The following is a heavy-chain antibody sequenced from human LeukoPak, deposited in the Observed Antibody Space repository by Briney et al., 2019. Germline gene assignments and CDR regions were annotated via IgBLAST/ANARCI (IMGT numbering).Heavy chain of an antibody. J-gene: IGHJ5*02. CDR1: GGSFSGYS. Sequence: SETLSLTCAVYGGSFSGYSWSWIRQPPGKGLEWIGEINHSGSTNYNPSLKSRVTISVDTSKKQFSLKRRSVTAADTAVYYCARGLGYSRRWYWFDPWGQGTLVTVSS. D-gene: IGHD6-13*01. CDR3: ARGLGYSRRWYWFDP. CDR2: INHSGST. V-gene: IGHV4-34*01.